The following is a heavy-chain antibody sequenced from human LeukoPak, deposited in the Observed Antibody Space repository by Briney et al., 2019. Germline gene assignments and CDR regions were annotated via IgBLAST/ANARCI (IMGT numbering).Heavy chain of an antibody. Sequence: GGSLRLSCATSGFTFTNYGMNWVRQAPGKGLEWVSYISSSSSTIYYADSVKGRFTISRDNAKNSLYLQMNSLRAEDTAVYYCARLSSSSFKDYWGQGTLVTVSS. D-gene: IGHD6-13*01. J-gene: IGHJ4*02. CDR3: ARLSSSSFKDY. CDR2: ISSSSSTI. V-gene: IGHV3-48*04. CDR1: GFTFTNYG.